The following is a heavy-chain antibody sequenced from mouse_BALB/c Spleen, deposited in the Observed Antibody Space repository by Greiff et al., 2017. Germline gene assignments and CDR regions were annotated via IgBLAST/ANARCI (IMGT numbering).Heavy chain of an antibody. CDR3: ARDLLSPFAY. CDR2: IWAGGST. Sequence: VKVVESGPGLVAPSQSLSITCTVSGFSLTSYGVHWVRQPPGKGLEWLGVIWAGGSTNYNSALMSRLSISKDNSKSQVFLKMNSLQTDDTAMYYCARDLLSPFAYWGQGTLVTVSA. D-gene: IGHD2-1*01. CDR1: GFSLTSYG. J-gene: IGHJ3*01. V-gene: IGHV2-9*02.